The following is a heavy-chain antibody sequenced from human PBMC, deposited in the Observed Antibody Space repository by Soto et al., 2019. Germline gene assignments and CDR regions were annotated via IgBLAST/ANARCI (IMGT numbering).Heavy chain of an antibody. Sequence: GGSLRLSCAASGFTFSSYWMSWVRQAPGKGLEWVANIKQDGSEKYYVDSVKGRFTISRDNAKNSLYLQMNSLRAEDTAVYYCARDLGGSSSSAGHPPPYYYYGMDVWGQGTTVTVSS. CDR1: GFTFSSYW. V-gene: IGHV3-7*05. D-gene: IGHD6-6*01. J-gene: IGHJ6*02. CDR3: ARDLGGSSSSAGHPPPYYYYGMDV. CDR2: IKQDGSEK.